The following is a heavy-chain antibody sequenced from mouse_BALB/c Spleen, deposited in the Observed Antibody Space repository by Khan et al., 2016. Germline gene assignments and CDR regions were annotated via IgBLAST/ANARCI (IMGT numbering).Heavy chain of an antibody. J-gene: IGHJ3*01. V-gene: IGHV5-4*02. CDR3: ARGGLRRGFAY. CDR2: ISDGGSYT. D-gene: IGHD2-4*01. CDR1: GFTFSDYY. Sequence: EVELVESGGGLVKPGGSLTLSCAASGFTFSDYYMYWVRQTPEKRLEWVATISDGGSYTYYPDSVKGRFIISRDNAKNNMYLQMSSQKSEATDTSYCARGGLRRGFAYWGQGTLVTVSA.